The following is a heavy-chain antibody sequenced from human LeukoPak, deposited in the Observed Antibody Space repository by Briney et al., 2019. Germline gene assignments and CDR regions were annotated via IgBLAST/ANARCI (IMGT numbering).Heavy chain of an antibody. Sequence: SETLSLTCAVYGGSFSGYYWSWIRQPPGKGLEWIGEINHSGSTNYNPSLKSRVTISVDTSKNQFSLKLSSVTAADTAVYYCARVPRSVVPAAIRYNWFDPWGQGTLVTVSS. D-gene: IGHD2-2*02. CDR3: ARVPRSVVPAAIRYNWFDP. CDR2: INHSGST. J-gene: IGHJ5*02. V-gene: IGHV4-34*01. CDR1: GGSFSGYY.